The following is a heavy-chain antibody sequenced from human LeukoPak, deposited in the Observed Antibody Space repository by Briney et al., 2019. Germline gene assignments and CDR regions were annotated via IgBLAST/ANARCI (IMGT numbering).Heavy chain of an antibody. D-gene: IGHD6-6*01. J-gene: IGHJ6*03. V-gene: IGHV5-51*01. Sequence: AGESLKISCKGSGYSFTSYWIGWVRQMPGKGLEWMGIIYPGDSDTRYSPSFQGQVTISADKSISTAYLQWSSLKASDTAMYYCASQSIAARSYMDVWGKGTTVTVSS. CDR3: ASQSIAARSYMDV. CDR1: GYSFTSYW. CDR2: IYPGDSDT.